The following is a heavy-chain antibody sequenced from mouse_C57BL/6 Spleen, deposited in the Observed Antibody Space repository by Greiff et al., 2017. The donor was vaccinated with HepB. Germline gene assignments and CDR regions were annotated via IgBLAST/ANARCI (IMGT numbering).Heavy chain of an antibody. Sequence: EVKVEESGGGLVKPGGSLKLSCAASGFTFSSYAMSWVRQTPEKRLEWVATISDGGSYTYYPDNVKGRFTISRDNAKNNLYLQMSHLKSEDTAMYYCARATGKEALNFDYWGQGTTLTVSS. CDR3: ARATGKEALNFDY. V-gene: IGHV5-4*03. D-gene: IGHD4-1*01. CDR1: GFTFSSYA. CDR2: ISDGGSYT. J-gene: IGHJ2*01.